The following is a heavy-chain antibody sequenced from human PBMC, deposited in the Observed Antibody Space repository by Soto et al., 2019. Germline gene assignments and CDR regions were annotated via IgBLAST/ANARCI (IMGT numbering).Heavy chain of an antibody. CDR3: ASGRQLWLPGYYYYGMDV. J-gene: IGHJ6*02. CDR1: GGSFSGYY. V-gene: IGHV4-34*01. D-gene: IGHD5-18*01. Sequence: PSETLSLTCAVYGGSFSGYYWSWIRQPPGKGLEWIGEINHSGSTNYNPSLKSRVTISVDTSKNQFSLKLSSVTAADTAVYYCASGRQLWLPGYYYYGMDVWGQGTTVTVS. CDR2: INHSGST.